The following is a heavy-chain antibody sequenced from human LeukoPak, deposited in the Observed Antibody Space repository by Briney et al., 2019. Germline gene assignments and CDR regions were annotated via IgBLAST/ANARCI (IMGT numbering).Heavy chain of an antibody. J-gene: IGHJ4*02. CDR2: IYYSGST. D-gene: IGHD3-22*01. CDR3: ARHRTIYYDSSGYWV. CDR1: GGSISSSSYY. V-gene: IGHV4-39*01. Sequence: SETLSLTCTVSGGSISSSSYYWGWIRQPPGKGLEWIGSIYYSGSTYYNPSLKSRVTISVDTSKNQFSLKLSSATAADTAVYYCARHRTIYYDSSGYWVWGQGTLVTVSS.